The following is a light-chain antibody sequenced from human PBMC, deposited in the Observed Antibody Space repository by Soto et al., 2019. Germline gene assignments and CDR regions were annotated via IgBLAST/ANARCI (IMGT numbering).Light chain of an antibody. Sequence: DIQMTQAPSSLATSVGDRVTITCRASQGISNYLAWYQQKPGKVPKLLIYAASTLQSGVPSRFSGSGSGTDFTLTISSLQPDDVATYYCQKYNSAPWTFGQGTRLEI. CDR3: QKYNSAPWT. CDR1: QGISNY. CDR2: AAS. V-gene: IGKV1-27*01. J-gene: IGKJ5*01.